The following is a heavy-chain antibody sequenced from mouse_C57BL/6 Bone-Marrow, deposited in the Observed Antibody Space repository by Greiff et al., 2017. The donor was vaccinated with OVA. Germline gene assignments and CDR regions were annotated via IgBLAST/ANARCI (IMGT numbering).Heavy chain of an antibody. CDR1: GFNIKDYY. V-gene: IGHV14-1*01. Sequence: VQLQQSGAELVRPGASVKLSCTASGFNIKDYYMHWVTQRPEQGLEWIGRIDPEDGDTEYAPKLPGKATMTADTSCNTAYLQLSSLTSEDTAVYYCTAPEDYWCQGTTLIVSS. J-gene: IGHJ2*01. CDR3: TAPEDY. CDR2: IDPEDGDT.